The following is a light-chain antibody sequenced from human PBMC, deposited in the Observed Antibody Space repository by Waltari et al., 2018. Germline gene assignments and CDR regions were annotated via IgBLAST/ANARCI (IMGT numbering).Light chain of an antibody. J-gene: IGKJ2*01. Sequence: DIVMTQSPDSLAASLRERATIHCKSSQNLLYSSNNKNYLAWYQQKPGQPPKLLIYWASTREFGVPDRFSGSGSETDVTLTISSLQAEDVAVYYCQQYYTTPPYTFGQGTKLEIK. V-gene: IGKV4-1*01. CDR1: QNLLYSSNNKNY. CDR2: WAS. CDR3: QQYYTTPPYT.